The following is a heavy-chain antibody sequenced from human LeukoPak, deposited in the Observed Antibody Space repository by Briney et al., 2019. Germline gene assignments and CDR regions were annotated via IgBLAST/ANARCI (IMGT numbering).Heavy chain of an antibody. CDR3: ARNTGYLITYYYGMDV. V-gene: IGHV1-8*02. J-gene: IGHJ6*02. CDR2: MNPNSGNT. CDR1: GGTFSSYA. D-gene: IGHD6-13*01. Sequence: VASVKVSCKASGGTFSSYAISWVRQATGQGLEWMGWMNPNSGNTGYAQKFQGRVTMTRNTSISAAYMELSSLRSEDTAVYYCARNTGYLITYYYGMDVWGQGTTVTVSS.